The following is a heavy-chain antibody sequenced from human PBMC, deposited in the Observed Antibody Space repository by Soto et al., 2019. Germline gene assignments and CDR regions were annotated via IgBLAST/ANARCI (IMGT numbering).Heavy chain of an antibody. V-gene: IGHV3-9*01. CDR3: AKDKREGYYGSGSFDY. J-gene: IGHJ4*02. D-gene: IGHD3-10*01. CDR1: GFTFDDYA. Sequence: GGSLRLSCAASGFTFDDYAMHWVRQAPGKGLEWVSGISWNSGSIGYADSVKGRFTISRDNAKNSLYLQMNSLRAEDTALYDCAKDKREGYYGSGSFDYWGQGTLVTVSS. CDR2: ISWNSGSI.